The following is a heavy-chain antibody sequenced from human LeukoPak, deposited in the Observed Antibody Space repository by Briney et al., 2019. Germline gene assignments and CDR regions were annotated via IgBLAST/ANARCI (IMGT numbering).Heavy chain of an antibody. V-gene: IGHV3-43*01. CDR1: GFTFDDYT. Sequence: QPGGSLRLSCAASGFTFDDYTMHWVRQAPRKGLEWVSLISWDGGSTYYADSVKGRFTISRDNSKNSLYLQMNSLRTEDTALYYCAKEPPENSNYGGCDFDYWGQGTLVTVSS. CDR3: AKEPPENSNYGGCDFDY. CDR2: ISWDGGST. D-gene: IGHD4-11*01. J-gene: IGHJ4*02.